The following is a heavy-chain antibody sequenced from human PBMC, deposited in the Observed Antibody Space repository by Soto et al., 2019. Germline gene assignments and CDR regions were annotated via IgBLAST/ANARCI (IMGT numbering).Heavy chain of an antibody. CDR2: ISGSGYST. V-gene: IGHV3-23*01. CDR1: GFTFSSYA. D-gene: IGHD3-22*01. CDR3: AKTLYYYDKSGYQ. J-gene: IGHJ4*02. Sequence: EVQLLESGGGLVQPGGSLRLSCAASGFTFSSYAMRWVRQAPGKGLEWVSAISGSGYSTYYADSVKGRFTISSDNSKNPLYLQMNSLRAEATAVYYCAKTLYYYDKSGYQWGQGTLVTVSS.